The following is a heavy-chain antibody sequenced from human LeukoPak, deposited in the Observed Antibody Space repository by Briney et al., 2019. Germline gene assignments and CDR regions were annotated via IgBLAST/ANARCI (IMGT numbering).Heavy chain of an antibody. CDR3: ARHGAFFDWLLGNWFDP. Sequence: PSETLSLICTVSGGSISSSSYYWGWIRQPPGKGLEWIGSIYYSGSTYHNPSLKSRVTISVDTSKNQFSLKLSSVTAADTAVYYCARHGAFFDWLLGNWFDPWGQGTLVTVSS. V-gene: IGHV4-39*01. CDR2: IYYSGST. D-gene: IGHD3-9*01. CDR1: GGSISSSSYY. J-gene: IGHJ5*02.